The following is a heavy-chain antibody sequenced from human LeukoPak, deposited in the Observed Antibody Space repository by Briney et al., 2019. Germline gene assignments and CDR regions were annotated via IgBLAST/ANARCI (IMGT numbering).Heavy chain of an antibody. CDR3: ARLREVVIIPAAVDY. CDR1: GFTFSYYS. CDR2: IMSSGTYI. Sequence: GGSLRLSCAASGFTFSYYSVTWVRQAPGKGLEWVSAIMSSGTYIYYADSVKGRFTISRDNAKNSPYLQMNSLRAEDTAVYYCARLREVVIIPAAVDYWGQGTLVTVSS. V-gene: IGHV3-21*01. J-gene: IGHJ4*02. D-gene: IGHD2-2*01.